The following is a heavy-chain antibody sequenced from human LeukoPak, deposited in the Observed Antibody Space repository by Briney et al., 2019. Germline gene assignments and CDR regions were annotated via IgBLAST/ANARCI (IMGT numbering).Heavy chain of an antibody. CDR2: ISKDGSEE. Sequence: GGSLRLSCAASGFTLNRYLMSWVRQAPGRGLEWVANISKDGSEENYLDSVKGRFTVSRDNAKNSLYLQMNSLRGEDTAVYYCATRNPNRTALDLWGQGTMVTISS. CDR1: GFTLNRYL. J-gene: IGHJ3*01. D-gene: IGHD1-14*01. CDR3: ATRNPNRTALDL. V-gene: IGHV3-7*01.